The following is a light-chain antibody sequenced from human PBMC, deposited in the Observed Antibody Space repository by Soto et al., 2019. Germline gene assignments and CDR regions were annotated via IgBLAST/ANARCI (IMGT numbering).Light chain of an antibody. CDR2: EVG. CDR1: SSDIGGYNY. J-gene: IGLJ3*02. V-gene: IGLV2-14*01. CDR3: SSYTTSSTWV. Sequence: QSALTQPASVCGSPGQSITISCTGTSSDIGGYNYVSWYQQHPGKAPKLMIYEVGNRPSGVSNRFSGSKSGNTASLTISGLQAEDEADYYCSSYTTSSTWVFGGGTKVTVL.